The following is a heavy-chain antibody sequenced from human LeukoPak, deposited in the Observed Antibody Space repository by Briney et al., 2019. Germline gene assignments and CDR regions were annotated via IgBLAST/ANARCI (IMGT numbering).Heavy chain of an antibody. D-gene: IGHD2-2*01. CDR1: GGTFSSYT. J-gene: IGHJ6*02. CDR3: ASRYCSSTSCYAGPHYYYYGMDV. Sequence: SVKVSCKASGGTFSSYTISWVRQAPGQGLEWMGRIIPILGIANYAQKFQGRVKITADKSTSTAYMELSSLRSEDTAVYYCASRYCSSTSCYAGPHYYYYGMDVWGQGTTVTVSS. CDR2: IIPILGIA. V-gene: IGHV1-69*02.